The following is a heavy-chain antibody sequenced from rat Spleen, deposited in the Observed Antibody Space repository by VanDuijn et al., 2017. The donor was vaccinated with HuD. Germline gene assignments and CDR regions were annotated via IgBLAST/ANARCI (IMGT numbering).Heavy chain of an antibody. CDR3: TRDRILRSTGFDH. V-gene: IGHV5-7*01. Sequence: EVQLVESGGGLVQPGRSLKLSCAASGFTVSDYNMAWVRQAPKKGLEWVATISYDGRSTYYRDSVKGRFTISRDNAKSSLYLQMDSLRSEDTATYYCTRDRILRSTGFDHWGQGVMVTVSS. D-gene: IGHD1-6*01. CDR2: ISYDGRST. J-gene: IGHJ2*01. CDR1: GFTVSDYN.